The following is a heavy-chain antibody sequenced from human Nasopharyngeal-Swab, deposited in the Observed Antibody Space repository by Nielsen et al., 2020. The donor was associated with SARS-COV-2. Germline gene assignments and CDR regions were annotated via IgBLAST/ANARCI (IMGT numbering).Heavy chain of an antibody. Sequence: SVQVSCQASGYTFTSYYMHWVRQAPGQGLEWMGIINPSGGSTSYAQKFQGRVTMTRDTSTSTVYMELSSLRSEDTAVYYCARDGSSGGATSAFDIWGQGTMVTVSS. D-gene: IGHD1-26*01. J-gene: IGHJ3*02. CDR2: INPSGGST. V-gene: IGHV1-46*01. CDR3: ARDGSSGGATSAFDI. CDR1: GYTFTSYY.